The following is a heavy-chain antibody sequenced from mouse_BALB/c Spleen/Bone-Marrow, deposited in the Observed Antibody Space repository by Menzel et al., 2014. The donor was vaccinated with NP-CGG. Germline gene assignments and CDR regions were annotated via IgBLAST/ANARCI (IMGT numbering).Heavy chain of an antibody. CDR3: TIRYYAMDY. V-gene: IGHV1-4*01. CDR1: GYTFTRYT. Sequence: QVQLQQSGAELVRPGASVKMSCQASGYTFTRYTMHWEKKRPGQGLEWIGYIIPNSGYSNYNQKFKDKATLTADKSSSTAYMQLSSLTSEDSSVYYCTIRYYAMDYWGQGTSVTVSS. J-gene: IGHJ4*01. CDR2: IIPNSGYS. D-gene: IGHD1-1*01.